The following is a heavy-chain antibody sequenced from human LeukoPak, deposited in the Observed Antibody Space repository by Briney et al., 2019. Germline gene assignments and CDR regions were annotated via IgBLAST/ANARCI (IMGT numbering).Heavy chain of an antibody. CDR3: AKHRLVRALFTDYYFDY. CDR1: GFTFSSYW. CDR2: INSEGSYT. D-gene: IGHD3-10*01. V-gene: IGHV3-74*01. J-gene: IGHJ4*02. Sequence: PGGSLRLSCAASGFTFSSYWMHWVRQAPGKGLVWVSRINSEGSYTSYADSVKGRFTISRDNSKNTLYLQMNSLRAADTAVYYCAKHRLVRALFTDYYFDYWGQGTLVTVSS.